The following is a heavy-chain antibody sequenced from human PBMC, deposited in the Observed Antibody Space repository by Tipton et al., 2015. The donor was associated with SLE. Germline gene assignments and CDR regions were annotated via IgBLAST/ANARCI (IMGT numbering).Heavy chain of an antibody. CDR1: GGSISSGGYY. D-gene: IGHD6-13*01. Sequence: TLSLTCTVSGGSISSGGYYWSWIRQHPGKGLEWIGYIYYSGSTYYNPSLKSRVTISVDTSKNQFSLKLSSVTAADTAVYYRARECIAAAGRAYSYYSMDAWAKGTTVPVSS. CDR3: ARECIAAAGRAYSYYSMDA. J-gene: IGHJ6*03. V-gene: IGHV4-31*03. CDR2: IYYSGST.